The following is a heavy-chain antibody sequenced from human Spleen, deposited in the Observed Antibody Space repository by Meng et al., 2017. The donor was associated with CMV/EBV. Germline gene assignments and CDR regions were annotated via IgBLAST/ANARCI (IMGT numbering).Heavy chain of an antibody. CDR2: ISSSSSYI. D-gene: IGHD2-2*02. CDR3: ARISGLGYCSSTSCYTGSVFDY. J-gene: IGHJ4*02. CDR1: GFTFSSYS. Sequence: GGSLRLSCAASGFTFSSYSMNWVRQAPGKGLEWVSSISSSSSYIYYADSVKGRFTISRDNAKNSLYLQMNSLRAEDTAVYYCARISGLGYCSSTSCYTGSVFDYWGQGTLVTVSS. V-gene: IGHV3-21*01.